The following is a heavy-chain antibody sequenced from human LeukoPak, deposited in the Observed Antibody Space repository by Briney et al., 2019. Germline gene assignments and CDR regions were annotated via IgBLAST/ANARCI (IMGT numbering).Heavy chain of an antibody. V-gene: IGHV3-23*01. CDR1: GFTFSSYA. CDR2: ISGSGGST. J-gene: IGHJ4*02. D-gene: IGHD3-10*01. CDR3: ARGESAWFGEYY. Sequence: GGSLRLSCAASGFTFSSYAMSWVRQAPGKGLEWVSAISGSGGSTYYADSVKGRFTISRDNSKNTLYLQMNSLRAEDTAVYYCARGESAWFGEYYWGQGTLVTVSS.